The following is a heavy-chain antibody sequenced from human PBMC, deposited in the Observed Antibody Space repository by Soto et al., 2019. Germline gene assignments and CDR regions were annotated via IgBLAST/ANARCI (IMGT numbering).Heavy chain of an antibody. CDR3: ASGFRHNWLHP. CDR2: IIPIFGTA. J-gene: IGHJ5*02. V-gene: IGHV1-69*13. Sequence: SVKVSCKASGGTFSSYAISWVRQAPGQGLEWMGGIIPIFGTANYAKKFEGRVTTTADESTSTAYMELSSLRSGDTAVYYCASGFRHNWLHPCGQGTMVTVSS. CDR1: GGTFSSYA. D-gene: IGHD2-15*01.